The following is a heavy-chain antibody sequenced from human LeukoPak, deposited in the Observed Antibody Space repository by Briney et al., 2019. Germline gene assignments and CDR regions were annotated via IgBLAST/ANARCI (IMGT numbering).Heavy chain of an antibody. D-gene: IGHD3-22*01. J-gene: IGHJ4*02. CDR2: IYHSGST. CDR1: GDSVSGYY. CDR3: ARGQDYDSSGYGY. V-gene: IGHV4-38-2*02. Sequence: SETLSLTCIVSGDSVSGYYWGWIRQPPGKGLEWIGSIYHSGSTYYNPSLKSRVTISVDTSKNQFSLKLSSVTAADTAVYYCARGQDYDSSGYGYWGQGTLVTVSS.